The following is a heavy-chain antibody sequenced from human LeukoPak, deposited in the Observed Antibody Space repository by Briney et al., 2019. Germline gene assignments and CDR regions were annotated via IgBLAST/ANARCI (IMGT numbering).Heavy chain of an antibody. CDR2: IYYSGST. CDR3: AREQKSYGTATTKTHDAFDI. CDR1: GGSISSGGYY. Sequence: SETLSFTCTVSGGSISSGGYYWSWIRQHPGKGLEWIGYIYYSGSTYYNPSLKSRVTISVDTSKNQFSLKLSSVTAADTAVYYCAREQKSYGTATTKTHDAFDIWGQGTMVTVSS. D-gene: IGHD2-21*02. J-gene: IGHJ3*02. V-gene: IGHV4-31*03.